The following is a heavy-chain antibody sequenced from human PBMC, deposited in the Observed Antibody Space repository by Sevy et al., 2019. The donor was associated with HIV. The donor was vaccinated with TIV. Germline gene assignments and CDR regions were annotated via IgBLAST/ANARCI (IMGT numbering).Heavy chain of an antibody. D-gene: IGHD2-15*01. Sequence: GGSLRLSCVASGFTFSSYAMHWVRQAPGKGLEWVAVISYDGSNKYYADSVKGRFTISRDNSKNTLYLQMNSLRAEDTAVYYCARGALLSYFDYWGQGTLVTVSS. CDR3: ARGALLSYFDY. J-gene: IGHJ4*02. CDR1: GFTFSSYA. V-gene: IGHV3-30-3*01. CDR2: ISYDGSNK.